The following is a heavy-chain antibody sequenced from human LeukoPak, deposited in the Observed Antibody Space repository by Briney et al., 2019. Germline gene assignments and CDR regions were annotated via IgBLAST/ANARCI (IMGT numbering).Heavy chain of an antibody. CDR2: IDPGNTDN. Sequence: GGPLKTFLYGSWFRFNSFCNGWVRPVPGKGLEWWRIIDPGNTDNTSTPSCQGQVTISADKSISTAYLQWSSLKASDTAMYYCARQHYDSPDYWGQGTLVTVSS. CDR3: ARQHYDSPDY. V-gene: IGHV5-51*01. CDR1: WFRFNSFC. J-gene: IGHJ4*02. D-gene: IGHD3-22*01.